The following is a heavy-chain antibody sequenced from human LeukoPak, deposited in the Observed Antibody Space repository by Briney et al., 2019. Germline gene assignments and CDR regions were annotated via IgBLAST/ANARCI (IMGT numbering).Heavy chain of an antibody. CDR1: GFTFSSYA. CDR3: AKGREMTTVTGGFDP. CDR2: ISYDGSNK. Sequence: GGSLRLSCAASGFTFSSYAMRWVRQAPGKGLEWVAVISYDGSNKYYADSVKGRFTISRDNSKNTLYLQMNSLRAEDTAVYYCAKGREMTTVTGGFDPWGQGTLVTVSS. J-gene: IGHJ5*02. D-gene: IGHD4-17*01. V-gene: IGHV3-30-3*01.